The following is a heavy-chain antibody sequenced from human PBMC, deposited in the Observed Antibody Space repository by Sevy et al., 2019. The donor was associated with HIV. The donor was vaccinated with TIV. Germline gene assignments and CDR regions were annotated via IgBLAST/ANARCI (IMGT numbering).Heavy chain of an antibody. V-gene: IGHV3-7*03. J-gene: IGHJ4*02. CDR3: ARSRYDSSGLLDY. CDR1: GFRFSGYW. D-gene: IGHD3-22*01. CDR2: IKQDGNET. Sequence: GGSLRLSCAASGFRFSGYWMNWVRQAPGKGLEWVANIKQDGNETYYVDSVKGRFTISRDNAKKLLYLQMNSLRAEDTAVYYCARSRYDSSGLLDYWGQGTLVTVSS.